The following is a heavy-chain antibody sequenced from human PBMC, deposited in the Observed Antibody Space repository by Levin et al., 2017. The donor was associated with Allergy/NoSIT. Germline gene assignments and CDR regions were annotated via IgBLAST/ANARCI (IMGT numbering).Heavy chain of an antibody. D-gene: IGHD2-15*01. CDR3: TRGLGYCSGGSCYFWFDP. CDR1: EYTLTGYY. J-gene: IGHJ5*02. V-gene: IGHV1-2*02. CDR2: ISPHGGGT. Sequence: ASVKVSCKTSEYTLTGYYLHWVRQAPGQGLEWLGWISPHGGGTNYAQKVKGRVNMTRDTSINTAYMELNRLRFDDTAVYYCTRGLGYCSGGSCYFWFDPWGQGTLVTVS.